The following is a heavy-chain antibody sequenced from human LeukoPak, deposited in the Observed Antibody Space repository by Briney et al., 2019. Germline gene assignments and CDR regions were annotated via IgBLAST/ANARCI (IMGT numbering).Heavy chain of an antibody. J-gene: IGHJ4*02. Sequence: GASVKVSCKASGYTFTGYYLHWVRQAPGQGLEWMGWIKPNSGGTNYAQKFQGRVTMTRDTSISTAYMEVSRLRSDDTAVYYCARDLQNYYFDYWGQGTLVTVSS. CDR1: GYTFTGYY. V-gene: IGHV1-2*02. D-gene: IGHD4-11*01. CDR3: ARDLQNYYFDY. CDR2: IKPNSGGT.